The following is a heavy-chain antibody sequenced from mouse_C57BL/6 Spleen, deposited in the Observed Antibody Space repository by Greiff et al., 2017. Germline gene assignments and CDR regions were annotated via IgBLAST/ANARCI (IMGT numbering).Heavy chain of an antibody. V-gene: IGHV1-80*01. CDR1: GYAFSSYW. CDR2: IYPGDGDT. CDR3: ARTAQATLYYFDY. J-gene: IGHJ2*01. Sequence: LVESGAELVKPGASVKISCKASGYAFSSYWMNWVKQRPGKGLEWIGQIYPGDGDTNYNGKFKGKATLTADKSSSTAYMQLSSLTSEDSAVYFCARTAQATLYYFDYWGQGTTLTVSS. D-gene: IGHD3-2*02.